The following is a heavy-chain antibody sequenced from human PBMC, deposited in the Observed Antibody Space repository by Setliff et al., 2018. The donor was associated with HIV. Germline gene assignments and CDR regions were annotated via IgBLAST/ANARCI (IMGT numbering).Heavy chain of an antibody. J-gene: IGHJ4*02. Sequence: PGESLKISCKGSGFTFSNYWIGWVRQMPGKGLEWMGIIYPGDSDTRYSPSFRGQVTISADKSTTTAYLDWASLKASDTAMYYCVRYIGAAAGYIDHWGQGTLVTVSS. D-gene: IGHD6-25*01. CDR1: GFTFSNYW. V-gene: IGHV5-51*01. CDR2: IYPGDSDT. CDR3: VRYIGAAAGYIDH.